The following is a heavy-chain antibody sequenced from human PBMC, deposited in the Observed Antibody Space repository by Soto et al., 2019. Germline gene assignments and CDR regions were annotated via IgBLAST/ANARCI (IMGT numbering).Heavy chain of an antibody. V-gene: IGHV4-59*01. CDR3: ARESIADYYDKSVGFDF. CDR1: GGSITTDY. CDR2: VFDSDST. D-gene: IGHD3-22*01. Sequence: SETLSLTCTVSGGSITTDYWNWIRQPPGKGLEWIGYVFDSDSTNYNPSLKNRVTISLDTSKNQFSLRLESVTAADTAVYYCARESIADYYDKSVGFDFWGQGTLVTVSS. J-gene: IGHJ4*02.